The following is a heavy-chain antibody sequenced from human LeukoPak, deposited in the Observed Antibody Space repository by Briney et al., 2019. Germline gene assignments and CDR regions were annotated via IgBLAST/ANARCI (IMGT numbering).Heavy chain of an antibody. Sequence: GGSLRLSCAASGFTFSSYAMGWVRQAPGKGLEWVSAISGSGGSTYYADSVKGRFTISRDNSKNTLYLQMNSLRAEDTAVYYCAIRPRGYYFDYWGQGTLVTVSS. D-gene: IGHD3-16*01. J-gene: IGHJ4*02. CDR3: AIRPRGYYFDY. CDR2: ISGSGGST. CDR1: GFTFSSYA. V-gene: IGHV3-23*01.